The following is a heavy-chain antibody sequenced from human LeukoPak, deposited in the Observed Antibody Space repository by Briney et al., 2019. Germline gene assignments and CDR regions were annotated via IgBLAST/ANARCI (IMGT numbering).Heavy chain of an antibody. V-gene: IGHV4-61*01. D-gene: IGHD6-19*01. CDR3: ARQRRDSSGWYEVSWGNWFDP. CDR1: GGSVSSGSYY. CDR2: IYYSGST. J-gene: IGHJ5*02. Sequence: PSETLSLPCTVSGGSVSSGSYYWSWIRQPPGKGLEWIGYIYYSGSTNYNPSLKSRVTISVDTSKNQFSLKLSSVTAADTAVYYCARQRRDSSGWYEVSWGNWFDPWGQGTLVTVSS.